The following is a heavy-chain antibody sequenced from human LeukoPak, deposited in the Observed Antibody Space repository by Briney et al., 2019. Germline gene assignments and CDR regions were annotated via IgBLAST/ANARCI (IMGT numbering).Heavy chain of an antibody. J-gene: IGHJ5*02. CDR1: GGTFSSYA. CDR3: ARELIAAAGKINWFDP. V-gene: IGHV1-69*06. D-gene: IGHD6-13*01. Sequence: ASVKVSCKASGGTFSSYAISWVRQAPGQGLEWMGGIIPIFGTANYAQKFQGRVTITADKSTSTAYMELSSLRSEDTAVYYCARELIAAAGKINWFDPWGQGTLVTVSS. CDR2: IIPIFGTA.